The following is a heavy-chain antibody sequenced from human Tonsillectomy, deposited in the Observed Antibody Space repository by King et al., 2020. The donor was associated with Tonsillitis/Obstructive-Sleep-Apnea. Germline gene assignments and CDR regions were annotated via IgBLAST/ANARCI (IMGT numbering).Heavy chain of an antibody. Sequence: VQSGGSLRLSCAASGFTFSTYSLNWVRQAPGKGLEWVSYICGSSSTIYYADSVKGRFTISRDNARNSLHLQMNSLRDEDTAVYYCAREEGYGGFPFGYWGQGTLVTVSS. CDR3: AREEGYGGFPFGY. J-gene: IGHJ4*02. CDR2: ICGSSSTI. CDR1: GFTFSTYS. V-gene: IGHV3-48*02. D-gene: IGHD4-23*01.